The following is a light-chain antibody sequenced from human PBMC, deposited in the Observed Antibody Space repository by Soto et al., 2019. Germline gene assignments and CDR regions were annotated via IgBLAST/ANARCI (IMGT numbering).Light chain of an antibody. V-gene: IGKV1-39*01. J-gene: IGKJ2*01. CDR1: RTINNF. Sequence: DIQMTQSPSSLSASVGDRVTITCRASRTINNFLSWYQQKPGKPPKLLIYGASRLQSGVPSRFSGSGSGTDFILTISDLQTEDVAFYFCHESSSTPYIFGQGTKLEVK. CDR2: GAS. CDR3: HESSSTPYI.